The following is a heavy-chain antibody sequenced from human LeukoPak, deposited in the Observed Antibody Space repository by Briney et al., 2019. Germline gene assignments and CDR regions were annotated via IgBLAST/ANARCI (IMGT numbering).Heavy chain of an antibody. CDR1: GDSISSSIW. CDR3: ARAPRILWWSH. Sequence: SGTLSLTRAVSGDSISSSIWWSWVRQPPGKGLEWVGEIHHSGSSGSTNYNPSLRSRVTVSVDKSKNQFSLKLSSVTAADTAVYYCARAPRILWWSHWGQGTLVTVSS. V-gene: IGHV4-4*02. J-gene: IGHJ4*02. D-gene: IGHD2-21*01. CDR2: IHHSGSSGST.